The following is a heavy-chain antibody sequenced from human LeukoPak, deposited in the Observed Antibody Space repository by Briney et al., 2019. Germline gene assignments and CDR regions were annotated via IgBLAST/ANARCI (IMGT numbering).Heavy chain of an antibody. CDR2: MNPNSGNT. CDR1: GYTFTSYG. V-gene: IGHV1-8*02. Sequence: ASVKVSCKASGYTFTSYGINWVRQATGQGLEWMGWMNPNSGNTGYAQKFQGRVTMTRNTSISTAYMELSSLRSEDTAVYYCAILGYCSGGSCYWEVGYWGQGTLVTVSS. J-gene: IGHJ4*02. CDR3: AILGYCSGGSCYWEVGY. D-gene: IGHD2-15*01.